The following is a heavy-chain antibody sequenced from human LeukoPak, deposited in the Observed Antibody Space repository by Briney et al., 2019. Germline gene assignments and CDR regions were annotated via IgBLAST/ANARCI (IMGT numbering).Heavy chain of an antibody. CDR2: ISGSGGST. D-gene: IGHD5-12*01. J-gene: IGHJ4*02. CDR1: GFTFSSYA. CDR3: AKADGYSGYESFDY. Sequence: GRSLRLSCAASGFTFSSYAMHWVRQAPGKGLEWVSAISGSGGSTYYADSVKGRFTISRDNSKNTLYLQMNSLRAEDTAVYYCAKADGYSGYESFDYWGQGTLVTVSS. V-gene: IGHV3-23*01.